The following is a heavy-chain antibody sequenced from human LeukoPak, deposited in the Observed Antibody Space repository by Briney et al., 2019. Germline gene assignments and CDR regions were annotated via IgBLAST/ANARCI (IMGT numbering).Heavy chain of an antibody. Sequence: GGSLRLSCAASGFTFSSYGMHWVRQAPGKGLEWVAVISYDGSNKYYADSVKGRFTISRDNSKNTLYLQMNSLRAEDTAVYYRAREGYGDYKKDYYYDGMDVWGQGTTVTVSS. CDR2: ISYDGSNK. D-gene: IGHD4-17*01. CDR1: GFTFSSYG. J-gene: IGHJ6*02. V-gene: IGHV3-30*03. CDR3: AREGYGDYKKDYYYDGMDV.